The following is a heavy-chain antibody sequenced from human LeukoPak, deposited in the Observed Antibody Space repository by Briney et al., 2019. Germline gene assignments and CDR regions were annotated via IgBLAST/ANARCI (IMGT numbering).Heavy chain of an antibody. CDR2: INTNSDGT. V-gene: IGHV1-2*06. D-gene: IGHD1-20*01. Sequence: ASVKVSCKASGYTFTGYYMHWVRQAPGQGLEWMGRINTNSDGTNYAQKFQGRVTMTRDTSITTAYMELSRLRSDDTAVYYCARDSGITGTTGAIDYWGQGTLVTVSS. CDR1: GYTFTGYY. J-gene: IGHJ4*02. CDR3: ARDSGITGTTGAIDY.